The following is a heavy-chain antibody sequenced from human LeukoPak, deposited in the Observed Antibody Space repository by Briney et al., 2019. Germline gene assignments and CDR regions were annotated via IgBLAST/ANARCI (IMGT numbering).Heavy chain of an antibody. CDR1: GFTFSSFD. CDR2: ISVSATNT. J-gene: IGHJ1*01. Sequence: GGSLRLSCAASGFTFSSFDMTWVRQAPGKGLEWVSTISVSATNTYYADSGKGRFTISRDNSKNTMYLQMNSLRADDTAVYYCATITSMRVVLISWGQGTLVTVSS. V-gene: IGHV3-23*01. CDR3: ATITSMRVVLIS. D-gene: IGHD3-22*01.